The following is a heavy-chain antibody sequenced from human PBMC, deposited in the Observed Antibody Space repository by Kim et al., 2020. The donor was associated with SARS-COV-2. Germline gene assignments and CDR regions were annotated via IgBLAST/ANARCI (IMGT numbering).Heavy chain of an antibody. CDR1: GFTFSSYW. D-gene: IGHD5-18*01. CDR2: IKQDGSEK. CDR3: ARDRPGYSYGAYYYGMDV. V-gene: IGHV3-7*01. J-gene: IGHJ6*02. Sequence: GGSLRLSCAASGFTFSSYWMSWVRQAPGKGLEWVANIKQDGSEKYYVDSVKGRFTISRDNAKNSLYLQMNSLRAEDTAVYYCARDRPGYSYGAYYYGMDVWGQGTTVTVSS.